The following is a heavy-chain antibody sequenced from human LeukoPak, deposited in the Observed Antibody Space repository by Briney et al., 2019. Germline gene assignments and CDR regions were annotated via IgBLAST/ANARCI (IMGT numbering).Heavy chain of an antibody. CDR2: ISSSGSLM. D-gene: IGHD4-17*01. CDR1: GFTFSSYA. J-gene: IGHJ4*02. CDR3: AREGSDYVFDY. Sequence: PGGSLRLSCAASGFTFSSYAMSWVRQAPGRGLEWVSYISSSGSLMYCADSVKGRFTISRDNAKNSLYLQMNSLRAEDTAVYYCAREGSDYVFDYWGQGTLVTVSS. V-gene: IGHV3-21*05.